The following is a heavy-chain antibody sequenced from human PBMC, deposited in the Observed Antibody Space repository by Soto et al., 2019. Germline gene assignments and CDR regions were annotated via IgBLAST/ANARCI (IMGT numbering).Heavy chain of an antibody. V-gene: IGHV4-31*03. D-gene: IGHD3-22*01. CDR2: IYYSGST. J-gene: IGHJ4*02. CDR3: ARVHSSGYKQYYFDY. Sequence: PSETLSLTCTVSGGSISSGGYYWSWIRQHPGKGLEWIGYIYYSGSTYYNPSLKSRVTISVDTSKNQFSLKLSSVTAADTAVYYCARVHSSGYKQYYFDYWGQGTLVTVSS. CDR1: GGSISSGGYY.